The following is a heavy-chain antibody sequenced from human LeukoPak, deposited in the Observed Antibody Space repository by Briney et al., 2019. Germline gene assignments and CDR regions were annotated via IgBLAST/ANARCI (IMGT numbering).Heavy chain of an antibody. Sequence: PGGSLRLSCAASGFSFRTYGMHWVRQAPGKGLEWVAVIWYDGSNKYYADSVKGRFTISRDNSKNTLYLQMNSLRAEDTAVYYCAKEAYDYLIDYWGQGTLVTVSS. CDR3: AKEAYDYLIDY. CDR2: IWYDGSNK. V-gene: IGHV3-33*06. CDR1: GFSFRTYG. D-gene: IGHD3-16*01. J-gene: IGHJ4*02.